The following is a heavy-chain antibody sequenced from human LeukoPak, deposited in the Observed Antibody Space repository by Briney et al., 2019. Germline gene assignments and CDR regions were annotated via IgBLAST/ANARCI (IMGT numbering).Heavy chain of an antibody. CDR3: TTAPASLDY. V-gene: IGHV3-15*01. CDR2: IKSKHDGGTT. Sequence: GGSLRPSCAISGFTFRNAWMSWVRQAPGKGLEWVGRIKSKHDGGTTDFAAPVKGRFSISRDDSENTLYLQMNSLITDDTAVYYCTTAPASLDYWGQGTLVTVSS. J-gene: IGHJ4*02. CDR1: GFTFRNAW.